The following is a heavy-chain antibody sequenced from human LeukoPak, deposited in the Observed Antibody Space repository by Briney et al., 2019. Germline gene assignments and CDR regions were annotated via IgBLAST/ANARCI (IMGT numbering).Heavy chain of an antibody. CDR3: ARGYAYGPNYYFDY. Sequence: KPSETLSLTCSFSGGSISNYYWSWVRQPPGKGLEWIGYIYYSGGTGYNPSLKSRVTISIDTSKNHFSLRLSSVTAADTASYYCARGYAYGPNYYFDYWGQGTLVTVSS. J-gene: IGHJ4*02. V-gene: IGHV4-59*01. D-gene: IGHD5-18*01. CDR1: GGSISNYY. CDR2: IYYSGGT.